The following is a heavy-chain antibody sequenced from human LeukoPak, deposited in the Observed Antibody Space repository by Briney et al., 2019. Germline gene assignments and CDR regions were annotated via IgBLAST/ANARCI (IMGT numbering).Heavy chain of an antibody. D-gene: IGHD2-15*01. V-gene: IGHV3-9*01. Sequence: PGGSLRLSCAASGFTFDDYAMHWVRQAPGKGLEWVSGISWNSGSIGYADSVKGRFTISRDNAKNSLYLQMNSLRAEDTALYYCAKDKGGSGGSYYGMDVWGQGTTVTVSS. CDR3: AKDKGGSGGSYYGMDV. CDR2: ISWNSGSI. CDR1: GFTFDDYA. J-gene: IGHJ6*02.